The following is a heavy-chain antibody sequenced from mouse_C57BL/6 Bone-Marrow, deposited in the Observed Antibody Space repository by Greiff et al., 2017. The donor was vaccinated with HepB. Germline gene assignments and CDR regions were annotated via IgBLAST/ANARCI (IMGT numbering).Heavy chain of an antibody. V-gene: IGHV14-4*01. J-gene: IGHJ1*03. CDR3: TTDYGSSHWYFDV. CDR1: GFNIKDDY. D-gene: IGHD1-1*01. Sequence: EVQLQQSGAELVRPGASVKLSCTASGFNIKDDYMHWVKQRPEQGLEWIGRIDPENGDTEYASKFQGKATITADTSSNTAYLQLSSLTSEDTAVYYCTTDYGSSHWYFDVWGTGTTVTVSS. CDR2: IDPENGDT.